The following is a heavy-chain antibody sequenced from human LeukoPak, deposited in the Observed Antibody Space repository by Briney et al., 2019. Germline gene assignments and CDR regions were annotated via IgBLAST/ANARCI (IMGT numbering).Heavy chain of an antibody. Sequence: ASVKVSCKASGYTFTSCDINWVRQATGQGLEWMGWMNPNSGNTGYAQKFQGRVTITRNTSISTAYMELSSLRSEDTAVYYCARGIATPVELYYWGQGTLVTVSS. CDR3: ARGIATPVELYY. CDR1: GYTFTSCD. J-gene: IGHJ4*02. V-gene: IGHV1-8*03. D-gene: IGHD1-7*01. CDR2: MNPNSGNT.